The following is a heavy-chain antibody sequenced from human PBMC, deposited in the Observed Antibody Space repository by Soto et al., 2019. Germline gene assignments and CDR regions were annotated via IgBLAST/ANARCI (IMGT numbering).Heavy chain of an antibody. D-gene: IGHD3-22*01. CDR2: INHSGST. Sequence: SETLSLTCAVYGGSFSGYYWSWIRQPPGKGLEWIGEINHSGSTNYNPSLKSRVTISVDTSKNQFSLKLSSVTAADTAVYYCARGRPGWYYDSSGHPIFDIWGQGTMVTVSS. J-gene: IGHJ3*02. CDR3: ARGRPGWYYDSSGHPIFDI. V-gene: IGHV4-34*01. CDR1: GGSFSGYY.